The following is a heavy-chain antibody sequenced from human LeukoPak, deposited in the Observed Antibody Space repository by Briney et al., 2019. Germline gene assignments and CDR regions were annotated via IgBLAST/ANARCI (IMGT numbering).Heavy chain of an antibody. CDR3: ARGRSHNAKRPTPGY. D-gene: IGHD2-8*01. V-gene: IGHV1-8*01. Sequence: ASVKVSCKASGYTFTSYDINWVRQATGQGLEWMGWLSPNSGNTGYAQKFQGRVTMTRNTSISTAYMELSSLRSEDTAVYYCARGRSHNAKRPTPGYWGQGTLVTVSS. CDR1: GYTFTSYD. CDR2: LSPNSGNT. J-gene: IGHJ4*02.